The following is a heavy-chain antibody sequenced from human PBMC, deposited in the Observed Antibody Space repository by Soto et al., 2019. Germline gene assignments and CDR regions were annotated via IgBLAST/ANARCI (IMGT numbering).Heavy chain of an antibody. CDR2: LHGATGNT. V-gene: IGHV1-3*01. J-gene: IGHJ4*02. CDR3: ARDRGAGWYEIDN. CDR1: GYTFTSFA. Sequence: QVQIVQSGAGVKRPGTSVRVSCKASGYTFTSFALHWVRQAPGQRLEWLGWLHGATGNTQSSQNFQGRLTITRDTAASTVYMELGSLTPEDTSVYYCARDRGAGWYEIDNCGQGTLVTVSA. D-gene: IGHD6-19*01.